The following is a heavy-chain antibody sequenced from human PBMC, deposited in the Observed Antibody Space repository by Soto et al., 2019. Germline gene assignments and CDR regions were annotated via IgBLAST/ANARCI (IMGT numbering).Heavy chain of an antibody. V-gene: IGHV3-30-3*01. Sequence: PGGSLRLSCAASGFTFSSYAMHWVRQAPGKGLEWVAVISYDGSNKYYADSVKGRFTISRDNSKNTLYLQMNSLRAEDTAVYYCAREPYFAESYYYGMVVWGQGTTVTVSS. CDR2: ISYDGSNK. J-gene: IGHJ6*02. CDR3: AREPYFAESYYYGMVV. D-gene: IGHD3-10*01. CDR1: GFTFSSYA.